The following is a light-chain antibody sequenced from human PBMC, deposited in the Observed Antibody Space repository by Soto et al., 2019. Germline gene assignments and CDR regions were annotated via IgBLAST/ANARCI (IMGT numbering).Light chain of an antibody. CDR1: HDISSY. CDR3: QHLNSIPPIT. V-gene: IGKV1-9*01. J-gene: IGKJ5*01. Sequence: DIPLTQSPSFLSASIGDRVSITCRASHDISSYLARYQQKPGKAPNLLIHTASIVQSGVPSRFSGSGSGTEFTLTISSLQPEDLATYYCQHLNSIPPITFGQGTLLDMK. CDR2: TAS.